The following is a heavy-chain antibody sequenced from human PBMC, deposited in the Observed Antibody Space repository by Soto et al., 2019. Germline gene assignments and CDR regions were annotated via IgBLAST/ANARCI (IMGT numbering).Heavy chain of an antibody. J-gene: IGHJ3*02. CDR3: ARDPGTYYYDSSGQDDAFDI. Sequence: SETLSLTCAVSGGSISSGGYYWSWIRQHPGKGLEWIGYIYYSGSTYYNPSLKSRVTISVDTSKNQFSLKLSSVTAADTAVYYCARDPGTYYYDSSGQDDAFDIWGQGTMVTVSS. V-gene: IGHV4-31*11. CDR1: GGSISSGGYY. CDR2: IYYSGST. D-gene: IGHD3-22*01.